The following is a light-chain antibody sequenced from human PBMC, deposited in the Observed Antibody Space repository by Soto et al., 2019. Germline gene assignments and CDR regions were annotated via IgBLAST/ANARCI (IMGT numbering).Light chain of an antibody. CDR1: QSISTW. CDR2: QAS. V-gene: IGKV1-5*03. Sequence: DIQMTQAPSTLYASVGDRASITCRASQSISTWLAWYRQKPGQAPELLIYQASSLESGVPSRFIGSGYGTEFPLTIIILQTDELATYYCQQYKTDSRTYSQGTKLAIK. J-gene: IGKJ1*01. CDR3: QQYKTDSRT.